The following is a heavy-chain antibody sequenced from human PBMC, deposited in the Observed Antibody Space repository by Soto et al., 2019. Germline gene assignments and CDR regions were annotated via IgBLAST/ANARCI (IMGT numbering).Heavy chain of an antibody. Sequence: KPSETLSLTSAVSSGSISSSNWCSWVRQPPGKGQEWIGEIYHSGSNKYNPYLKSRINISVDKTKNQFTQKLSSVTEPNKEAYKCAIRRSSIVATIFDYWGQGTLVTVSS. J-gene: IGHJ4*02. CDR1: SGSISSSNW. CDR3: AIRRSSIVATIFDY. CDR2: IYHSGSN. V-gene: IGHV4-4*02. D-gene: IGHD5-12*01.